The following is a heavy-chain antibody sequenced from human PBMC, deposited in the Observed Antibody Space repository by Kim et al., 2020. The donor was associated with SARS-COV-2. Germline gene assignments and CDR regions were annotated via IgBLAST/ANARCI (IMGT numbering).Heavy chain of an antibody. Sequence: KYYADSVKCRFTISRDNSKYTLDLQMNGRRAEETAVYYCAKLDTANAFDIWGQGTMVTVSS. V-gene: IGHV3-30*02. CDR3: AKLDTANAFDI. D-gene: IGHD5-18*01. CDR2: K. J-gene: IGHJ3*02.